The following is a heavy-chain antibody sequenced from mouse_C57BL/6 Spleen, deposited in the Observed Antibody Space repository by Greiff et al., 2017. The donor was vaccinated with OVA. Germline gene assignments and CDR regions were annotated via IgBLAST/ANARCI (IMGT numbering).Heavy chain of an antibody. CDR2: IYPGDGDT. J-gene: IGHJ2*01. Sequence: QVQLQQSGPELVKPGASVKISCKASGYAFSSSWMNWVKQRPGKGLEWIGRIYPGDGDTNYNGKFKGKATLTADKSSSTAYMQLSSLTSEDSAVYFCARQLGRDFDDWGQGTTLTVSS. CDR3: ARQLGRDFDD. D-gene: IGHD4-1*02. V-gene: IGHV1-82*01. CDR1: GYAFSSSW.